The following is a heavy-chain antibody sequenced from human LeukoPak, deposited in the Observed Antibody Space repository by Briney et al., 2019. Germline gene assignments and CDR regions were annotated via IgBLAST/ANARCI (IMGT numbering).Heavy chain of an antibody. V-gene: IGHV3-48*01. J-gene: IGHJ4*02. CDR2: ISSSSSTI. Sequence: GGSLRLSCAASGFTFSSYSMNWVRQAPGKGLEWVSYISSSSSTIYYADSVKGRFTISRDNAKNSLYLQMNSLRAEDTAVYYCARLHDWGWEYFDYWGQGTLVTVSS. D-gene: IGHD7-27*01. CDR1: GFTFSSYS. CDR3: ARLHDWGWEYFDY.